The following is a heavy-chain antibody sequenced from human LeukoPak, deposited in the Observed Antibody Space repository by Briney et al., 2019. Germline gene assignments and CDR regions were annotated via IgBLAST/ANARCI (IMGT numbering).Heavy chain of an antibody. CDR1: GYTFTSYG. CDR2: ISAYNGNT. D-gene: IGHD6-19*01. V-gene: IGHV1-18*01. CDR3: ARDHSSGWYVSAFDI. J-gene: IGHJ3*02. Sequence: ASVKVSCKASGYTFTSYGISWVRQAPGQGLEWMGWISAYNGNTNYAQELQGRVTMTTDTSTSTAYMELRSLRSDDTAVYYCARDHSSGWYVSAFDIWGQGTMVTVSS.